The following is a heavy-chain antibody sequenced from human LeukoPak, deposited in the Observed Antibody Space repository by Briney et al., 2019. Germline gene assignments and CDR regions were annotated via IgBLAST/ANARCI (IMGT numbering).Heavy chain of an antibody. CDR2: ISSSSSTI. CDR1: GFTFSSYS. J-gene: IGHJ4*02. D-gene: IGHD2-15*01. Sequence: GGSLRLSCAASGFTFSSYSMNWVRQAPGKGLEGVSYISSSSSTIYYADSVKGRFTISRDNAKNSLYLQMNSLRAEDTAVYYCTREIYPSGGSCYDYWGQGTLVTVSS. CDR3: TREIYPSGGSCYDY. V-gene: IGHV3-48*01.